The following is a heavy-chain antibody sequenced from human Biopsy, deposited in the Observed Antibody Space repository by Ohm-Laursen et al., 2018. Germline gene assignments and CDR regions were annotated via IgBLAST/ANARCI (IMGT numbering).Heavy chain of an antibody. J-gene: IGHJ6*02. Sequence: SETLSLTCTVSGASISDYYCVWIRQPVGKGLEWIGLIFTSGSTTYNPSLRSRVTMSMDTSKRQFSLKLSFVTAADTAVYYCARDSGILNYGNFKYYHYYGMDVWGQGTKVTVSS. CDR2: IFTSGST. D-gene: IGHD4-11*01. V-gene: IGHV4-4*07. CDR1: GASISDYY. CDR3: ARDSGILNYGNFKYYHYYGMDV.